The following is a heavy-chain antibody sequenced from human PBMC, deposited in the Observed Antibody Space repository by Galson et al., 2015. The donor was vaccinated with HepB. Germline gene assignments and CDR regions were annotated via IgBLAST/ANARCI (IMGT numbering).Heavy chain of an antibody. CDR1: GFTVSSNY. CDR2: IYSGGST. CDR3: ARGATTPDY. Sequence: SLRLSCAASGFTVSSNYMSWVRQAPGKGLEWVSVIYSGGSTYYADSVKGRFTISRDNPKNSLYMQMNSLRAEDTGVYYCARGATTPDYWGQGTPVTVSS. D-gene: IGHD1-26*01. J-gene: IGHJ4*02. V-gene: IGHV3-53*01.